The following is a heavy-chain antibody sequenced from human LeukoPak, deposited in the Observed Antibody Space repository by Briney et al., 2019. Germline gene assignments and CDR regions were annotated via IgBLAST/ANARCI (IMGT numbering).Heavy chain of an antibody. CDR3: ARHLKGSNYDFWSGHNYYYYYMDV. CDR1: GSSISSSSYY. D-gene: IGHD3-3*01. Sequence: SETLSLTCTVSGSSISSSSYYWGWIRQPPGKGLEWIGSIYYSGSTYYNPSLKSRVTISVDTSKNQFSLKLSSVTAADTAVYFCARHLKGSNYDFWSGHNYYYYYMDVWGKGTTVTVSS. CDR2: IYYSGST. J-gene: IGHJ6*03. V-gene: IGHV4-39*01.